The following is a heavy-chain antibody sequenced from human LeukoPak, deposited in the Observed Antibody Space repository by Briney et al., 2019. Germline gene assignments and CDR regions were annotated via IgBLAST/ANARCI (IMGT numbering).Heavy chain of an antibody. D-gene: IGHD7-27*01. CDR3: ARGPLGITYYMDV. Sequence: EESLKISCKGSGYIFTRYWIGWVRQMPGKGLEWMGIIYPGDSDTRYSPSFQGQVTISADKSISTAYLQWSSLKASDTAMYYCARGPLGITYYMDVWGKGTTVTVSS. J-gene: IGHJ6*03. V-gene: IGHV5-51*01. CDR2: IYPGDSDT. CDR1: GYIFTRYW.